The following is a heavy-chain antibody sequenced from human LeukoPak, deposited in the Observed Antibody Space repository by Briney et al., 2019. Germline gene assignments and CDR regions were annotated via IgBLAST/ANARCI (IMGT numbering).Heavy chain of an antibody. J-gene: IGHJ4*02. V-gene: IGHV4-59*01. Sequence: SETLSLTCTVSGGSISSYYWSWIRQPPGKGLEWIGYISDSGSTSYNPSLKSRVTISGDTSKNQFSLKLGSVTAADTAVYFCARIPYYDILTGYYYFDDWGQGILVTVPS. D-gene: IGHD3-9*01. CDR3: ARIPYYDILTGYYYFDD. CDR2: ISDSGST. CDR1: GGSISSYY.